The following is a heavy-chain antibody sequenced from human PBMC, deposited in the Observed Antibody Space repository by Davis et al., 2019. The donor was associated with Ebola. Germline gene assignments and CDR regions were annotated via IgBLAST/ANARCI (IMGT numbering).Heavy chain of an antibody. V-gene: IGHV3-7*01. Sequence: GESLKISCAASGFTFSSYNMSWVRQAPGKGLEWVANIKQDGSEKFYVDSVKGRFTISRDNAKNSLYLQMNSLRDEDTAVYYCARDPDTAMASDAFDIWGQGTMVTVSS. CDR3: ARDPDTAMASDAFDI. CDR1: GFTFSSYN. J-gene: IGHJ3*02. D-gene: IGHD5-18*01. CDR2: IKQDGSEK.